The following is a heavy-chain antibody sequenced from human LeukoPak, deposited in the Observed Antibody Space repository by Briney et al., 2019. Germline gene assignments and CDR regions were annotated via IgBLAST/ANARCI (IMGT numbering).Heavy chain of an antibody. CDR2: INPSGGST. J-gene: IGHJ5*02. CDR1: GYTFTSYY. Sequence: ASVKVSCKASGYTFTSYYMHWVRQAPGQGLEWMGIINPSGGSTSYAQKFQGRVTMTEDTSTDTAYMELSSLRSEDTAVYYCATGLKEGYSSSWYSGVHNWFDPWGQGTLVTVSS. V-gene: IGHV1-46*01. D-gene: IGHD6-13*01. CDR3: ATGLKEGYSSSWYSGVHNWFDP.